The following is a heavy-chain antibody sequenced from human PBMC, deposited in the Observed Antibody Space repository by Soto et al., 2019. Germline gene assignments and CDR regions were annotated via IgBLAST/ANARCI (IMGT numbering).Heavy chain of an antibody. J-gene: IGHJ6*02. V-gene: IGHV4-31*03. CDR1: GGSISIGGYY. CDR3: ASGDYYGSGSYYDVWVYGMDV. Sequence: PSETLSLTCTVSGGSISIGGYYWSWIRQHPGKGLEWIGYIYYSGGTYYNPSLKSRVTISVDTSKNQFSLKLSSVTAADTAVYYCASGDYYGSGSYYDVWVYGMDVWGQGTTVTVSS. D-gene: IGHD3-10*01. CDR2: IYYSGGT.